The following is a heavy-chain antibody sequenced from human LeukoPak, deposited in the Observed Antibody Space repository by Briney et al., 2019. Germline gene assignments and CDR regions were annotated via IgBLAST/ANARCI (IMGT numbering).Heavy chain of an antibody. J-gene: IGHJ4*02. CDR2: ISGYNGNT. CDR1: GYILITHG. CDR3: ARQVDNTMALPDL. V-gene: IGHV1-18*04. D-gene: IGHD3-10*01. Sequence: ASVKVSCKASGYILITHGISWVRQAPGQGLEWMGWISGYNGNTNCAQKLQDRVTMTIDTSTSTAYMELRGLRSDDTAVYYCARQVDNTMALPDLWGRATLITVSS.